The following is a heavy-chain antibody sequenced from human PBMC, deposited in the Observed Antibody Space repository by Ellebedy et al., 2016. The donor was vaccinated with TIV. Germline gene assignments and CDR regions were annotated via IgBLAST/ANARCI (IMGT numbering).Heavy chain of an antibody. J-gene: IGHJ6*03. D-gene: IGHD5-18*01. CDR2: ISSSSSYI. V-gene: IGHV3-21*01. CDR3: ARGRGYSSGYVDYYYYMDV. Sequence: GESLKISXAASGFTFSSYSMNWVRQAPGKGLEWVSSISSSSSYIYYADSVKGRFTISRDNSKNTLYLQMNSLRAEDTAVYYCARGRGYSSGYVDYYYYMDVWGKGTTVTVSS. CDR1: GFTFSSYS.